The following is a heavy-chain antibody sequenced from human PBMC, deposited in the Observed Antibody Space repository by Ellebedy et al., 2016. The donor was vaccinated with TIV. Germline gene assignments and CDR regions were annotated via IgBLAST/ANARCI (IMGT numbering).Heavy chain of an antibody. Sequence: PGGSLRLSCTASGFTFSYYAMSWIRQAPGRGLEWVSTVSYTGGATYFADSVKGRFTISRDNSKNTLYLHMDSLRDADTAIYYCAKVMTGYSYAPDDFWGQGTLVTVSS. V-gene: IGHV3-23*01. CDR2: VSYTGGAT. J-gene: IGHJ4*02. D-gene: IGHD5-18*01. CDR3: AKVMTGYSYAPDDF. CDR1: GFTFSYYA.